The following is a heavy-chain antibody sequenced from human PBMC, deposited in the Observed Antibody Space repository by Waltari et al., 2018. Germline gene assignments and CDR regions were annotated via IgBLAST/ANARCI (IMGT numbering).Heavy chain of an antibody. CDR2: TYYRSKWYN. CDR3: ARSPKYDYVWGSSRLFDY. V-gene: IGHV6-1*01. Sequence: QVQLQQSGPGLVKPSQTLSLTCAISGDTVSSNSAAWNWIRQSPSRGLEWLGRTYYRSKWYNDYAVSVKSRISIKPDTSKNQFSLQLTSVTPEDTAVYFCARSPKYDYVWGSSRLFDYWGQGTLVTVSS. D-gene: IGHD3-16*01. J-gene: IGHJ4*02. CDR1: GDTVSSNSAA.